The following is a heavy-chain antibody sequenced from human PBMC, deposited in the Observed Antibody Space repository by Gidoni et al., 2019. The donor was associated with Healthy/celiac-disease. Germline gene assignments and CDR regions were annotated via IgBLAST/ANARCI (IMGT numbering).Heavy chain of an antibody. D-gene: IGHD3-22*01. CDR3: ARDHYDRSGYYSYYFDY. CDR1: GFRFSRYG. V-gene: IGHV3-33*01. J-gene: IGHJ4*02. CDR2: IWYDGSNK. Sequence: QVQLVESGGGVVPPGRSLRVSCAASGFRFSRYGMHWVRQAPGKGLGWVAVIWYDGSNKYYADSVKGRFTISRDNSKNTLYLQMNSLRAEDTAVYYCARDHYDRSGYYSYYFDYWGQGTLVTVSS.